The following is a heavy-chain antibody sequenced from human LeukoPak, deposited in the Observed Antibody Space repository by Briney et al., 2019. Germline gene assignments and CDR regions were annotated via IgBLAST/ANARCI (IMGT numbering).Heavy chain of an antibody. D-gene: IGHD1-1*01. J-gene: IGHJ4*02. Sequence: GGSLRLSCAASGFTFSSYGMHWVRQAPGKGLEWVAFIRYDGSNKYYADSVKGRFTISRDNSKNTLYLQMNSLRAEDTAVYYCARGRKWGTAAVDYWGQGTLVTVSS. CDR3: ARGRKWGTAAVDY. CDR1: GFTFSSYG. CDR2: IRYDGSNK. V-gene: IGHV3-30*02.